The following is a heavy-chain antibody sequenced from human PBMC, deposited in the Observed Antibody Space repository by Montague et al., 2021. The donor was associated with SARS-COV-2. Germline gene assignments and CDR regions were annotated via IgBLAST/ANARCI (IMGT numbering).Heavy chain of an antibody. J-gene: IGHJ5*01. CDR2: IYYRGST. CDR3: ARVLQYDWFDL. CDR1: GGSFDGYY. V-gene: IGHV4-59*01. Sequence: SETLSLTCTVYGGSFDGYYWSWLRQPPGKGLEWIGYIYYRGSTNYNPSLESRVTMSVDTSKNQFSLKLSSATAADTAMYYCARVLQYDWFDLWGQGTLVTVSS. D-gene: IGHD4-11*01.